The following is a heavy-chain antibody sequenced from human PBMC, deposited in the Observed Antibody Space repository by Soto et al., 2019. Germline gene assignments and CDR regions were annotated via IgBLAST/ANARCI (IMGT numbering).Heavy chain of an antibody. D-gene: IGHD3-3*01. V-gene: IGHV3-30*18. CDR2: ISYDGSNK. CDR1: GFTFSSYG. Sequence: GGSLRLSCAASGFTFSSYGMHWVRQAPGKGLEWVAVISYDGSNKYYADSVKGRFTISRDNSKNTLYLQMNSLRAEDTAVYYCAKDLKEVVDDFWSQPDYYFDYWGQGTLVTVSS. J-gene: IGHJ4*02. CDR3: AKDLKEVVDDFWSQPDYYFDY.